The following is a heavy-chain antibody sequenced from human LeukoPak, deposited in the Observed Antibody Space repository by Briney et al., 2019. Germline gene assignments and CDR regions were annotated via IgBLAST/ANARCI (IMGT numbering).Heavy chain of an antibody. CDR2: IYFGGTT. Sequence: PSETLSLTCSVSGGSSNNYYWSWTRQPPGKGLEWLGNIYFGGTTDYNSSLKSRLTISVDTFKNQLSLNLQSVTAADTATYYCARHRSDTGGKKGVNWFDPWGQGTLVTVSS. CDR3: ARHRSDTGGKKGVNWFDP. CDR1: GGSSNNYY. V-gene: IGHV4-59*01. J-gene: IGHJ5*02. D-gene: IGHD4-23*01.